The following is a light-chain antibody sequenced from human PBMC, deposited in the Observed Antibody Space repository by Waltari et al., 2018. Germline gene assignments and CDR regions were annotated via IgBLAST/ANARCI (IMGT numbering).Light chain of an antibody. Sequence: QSALTQPPSASGSPGQSVTISCTGTSRDVGGYKYVSWYQQNPGKAPILVIYEVNRRASGVPDRFSGAKSGNTASLTVSGLQAEDEADYYCSSYADSNNLLFGGGTKLTVL. CDR2: EVN. V-gene: IGLV2-8*01. CDR1: SRDVGGYKY. CDR3: SSYADSNNLL. J-gene: IGLJ2*01.